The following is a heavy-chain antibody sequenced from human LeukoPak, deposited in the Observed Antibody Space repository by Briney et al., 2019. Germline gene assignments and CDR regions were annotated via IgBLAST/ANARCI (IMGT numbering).Heavy chain of an antibody. D-gene: IGHD6-6*01. V-gene: IGHV1-24*01. J-gene: IGHJ3*02. CDR2: FDPEDGKT. Sequence: ASVKVSCKVSGYTLTEFSIQWVRQAPGKGLEWMGGFDPEDGKTIYAQTFQGRVTMTEDTSTDTAYMELSSLRSEDTAVYYCARDPPYSSSPHGAFDIWGQGTMVTVSS. CDR1: GYTLTEFS. CDR3: ARDPPYSSSPHGAFDI.